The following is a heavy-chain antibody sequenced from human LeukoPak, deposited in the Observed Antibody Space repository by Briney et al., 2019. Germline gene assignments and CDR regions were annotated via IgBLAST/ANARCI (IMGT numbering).Heavy chain of an antibody. D-gene: IGHD3-22*01. CDR2: IRYDGSNK. J-gene: IGHJ4*02. Sequence: GGSLRLSCAASGFTFSSYGMHWVRQAPGKGLEWVAFIRYDGSNKYYADSVKGRFTISRDNSKNTLYLQMNSLRAEDTAVYYCARAGHYDSSGYLDYWGQGTLVTVSS. V-gene: IGHV3-30*02. CDR1: GFTFSSYG. CDR3: ARAGHYDSSGYLDY.